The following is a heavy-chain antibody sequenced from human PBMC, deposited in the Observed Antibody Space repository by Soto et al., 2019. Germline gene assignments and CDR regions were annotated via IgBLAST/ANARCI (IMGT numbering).Heavy chain of an antibody. V-gene: IGHV1-69*06. J-gene: IGHJ6*02. D-gene: IGHD2-2*01. CDR3: ARALVVVPAAIPIRYYYYGMDV. CDR2: IIPIFGTA. CDR1: GGTFSSYA. Sequence: QVQLVQSGAEVKKPGSSVKVSCKASGGTFSSYAISWVRQAPGQGLEWMGGIIPIFGTANYAQKFQGRVTITAAKSTSTAYMELSSLRSEDTAVYYCARALVVVPAAIPIRYYYYGMDVWGQGTTVTVSS.